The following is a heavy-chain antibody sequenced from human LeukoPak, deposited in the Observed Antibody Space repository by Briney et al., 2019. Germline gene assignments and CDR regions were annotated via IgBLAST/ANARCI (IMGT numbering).Heavy chain of an antibody. CDR3: ARLGIWSYCMDV. J-gene: IGHJ6*03. V-gene: IGHV4-59*08. CDR1: GGSISGYY. D-gene: IGHD3-3*01. CDR2: IYYSGST. Sequence: SETLSLTCTVSGGSISGYYWSWIRQPPGKGLEWIGYIYYSGSTNYNPSLKSRVTISVDTSKNQFSLKLSSVTAADTAVYYCARLGIWSYCMDVWGKGTTVTVSS.